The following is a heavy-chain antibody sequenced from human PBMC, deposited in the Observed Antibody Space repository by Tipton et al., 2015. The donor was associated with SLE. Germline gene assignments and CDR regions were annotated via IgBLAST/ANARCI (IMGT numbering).Heavy chain of an antibody. Sequence: GSLRLSCAASGLTFNFYSMNWVRQTPGKGLEWGANINQDQTEAYYANSVKGRFTIFRDNAQNSLFLQMYSLGVVDTGVYFCARGFYNGVTYYSSILSSWGQGTLVTVSS. CDR3: ARGFYNGVTYYSSILSS. CDR2: INQDQTEA. V-gene: IGHV3-7*01. D-gene: IGHD1-26*01. J-gene: IGHJ5*02. CDR1: GLTFNFYS.